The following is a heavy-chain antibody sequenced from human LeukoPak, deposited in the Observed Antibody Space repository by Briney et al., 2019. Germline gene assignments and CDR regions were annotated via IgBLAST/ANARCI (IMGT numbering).Heavy chain of an antibody. CDR2: ISYDGSNK. J-gene: IGHJ4*02. CDR3: AKDSAAGECTGGNCYSYFDY. Sequence: GGSLRLSCAASGFTFSSYGIHWVRQAPGKGLEWVALISYDGSNKYYADSVKGRFTISRDNSKNTLYLQMNSLRAEDTAVFYCAKDSAAGECTGGNCYSYFDYWGQGTLVTVSS. V-gene: IGHV3-30*18. CDR1: GFTFSSYG. D-gene: IGHD2-15*01.